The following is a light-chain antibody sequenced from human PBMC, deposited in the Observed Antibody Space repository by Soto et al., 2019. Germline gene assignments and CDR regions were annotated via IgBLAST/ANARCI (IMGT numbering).Light chain of an antibody. CDR2: GAS. CDR3: QQYNNWPWT. V-gene: IGKV3-15*01. Sequence: EIVVTQSPATRSVSPGERATLSCRASQSVATNLAWYQQKPGQPPRLLIYGASTRATGIPARFSGSGSGTEFTLTISSLQSVDFAVYSCQQYNNWPWTFGQGTKVDIK. J-gene: IGKJ1*01. CDR1: QSVATN.